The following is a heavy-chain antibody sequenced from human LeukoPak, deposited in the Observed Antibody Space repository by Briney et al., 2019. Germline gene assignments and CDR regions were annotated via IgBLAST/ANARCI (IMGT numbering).Heavy chain of an antibody. J-gene: IGHJ4*02. CDR2: IYPGDSDT. CDR3: ARQIYCSSTSCYYFDY. Sequence: GESLQISCQGSGYSFTSYWIGWVRQMPGKGLEWMGIIYPGDSDTRYSPSFQGQVTISADKSISTAYLQWSSLKASDTAMYYCARQIYCSSTSCYYFDYWGQGTLVTVSS. D-gene: IGHD2-2*01. CDR1: GYSFTSYW. V-gene: IGHV5-51*01.